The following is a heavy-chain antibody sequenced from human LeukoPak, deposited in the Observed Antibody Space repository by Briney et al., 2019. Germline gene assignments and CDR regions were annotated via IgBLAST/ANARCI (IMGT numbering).Heavy chain of an antibody. Sequence: PGGSLRLSCAASGFTFSGYSMNWVRQAPGKGLEWVSCISSGSSYIYYADSVKGRFTISRDNAKNSLYLQMNSLRAEDTAVYYCTRDSGDYYDNSGYPFDYWGQGTLVIVSS. CDR3: TRDSGDYYDNSGYPFDY. CDR2: ISSGSSYI. J-gene: IGHJ4*02. V-gene: IGHV3-21*01. D-gene: IGHD3-22*01. CDR1: GFTFSGYS.